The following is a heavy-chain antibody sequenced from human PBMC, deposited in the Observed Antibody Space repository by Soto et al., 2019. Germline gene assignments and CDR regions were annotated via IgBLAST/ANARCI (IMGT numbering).Heavy chain of an antibody. CDR3: ARGPPGVVRGVRFYYYGMDV. V-gene: IGHV1-8*01. J-gene: IGHJ6*02. CDR2: MNPNSGNT. D-gene: IGHD3-10*01. Sequence: GASVKVFCKASGYTFTSYDINWVRQATGQELEWMGWMNPNSGNTGYAQKFQGRVTMTRNTSISTAYMELSSLRSEDTAVYYCARGPPGVVRGVRFYYYGMDVWGQGTTVTVSS. CDR1: GYTFTSYD.